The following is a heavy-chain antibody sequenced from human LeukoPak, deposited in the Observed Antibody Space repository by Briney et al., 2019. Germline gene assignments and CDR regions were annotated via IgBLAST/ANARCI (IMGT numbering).Heavy chain of an antibody. D-gene: IGHD3-10*01. CDR2: IRYDGSKK. V-gene: IGHV3-30*02. J-gene: IGHJ5*02. Sequence: GGSLRLSCAASGFTFSSYGIHWVRQAPGKGLEWVAFIRYDGSKKYYADSVKGRFTISRDNSKNTLYLQMNSLRAEDTAVYYCARARRSGGITMIRGVKDRGWFDPWGQGTLVTVSS. CDR1: GFTFSSYG. CDR3: ARARRSGGITMIRGVKDRGWFDP.